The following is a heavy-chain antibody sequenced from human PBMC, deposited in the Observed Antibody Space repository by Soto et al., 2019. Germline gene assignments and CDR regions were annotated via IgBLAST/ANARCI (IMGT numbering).Heavy chain of an antibody. CDR3: ARDFGAGAHFDH. CDR1: GGSLTDYW. V-gene: IGHV4-34*01. CDR2: INHIGES. D-gene: IGHD3-10*01. Sequence: ASETLSLTCAVYGGSLTDYWWTWIRQTPGKGLEWIGEINHIGESNHNPSLKSRVTISLDTSQNQFSLKLTSVTVADTAVYYCARDFGAGAHFDHWGQGSLVTVSS. J-gene: IGHJ4*02.